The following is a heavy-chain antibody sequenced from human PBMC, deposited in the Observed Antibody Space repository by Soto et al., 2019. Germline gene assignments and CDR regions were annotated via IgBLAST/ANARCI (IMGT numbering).Heavy chain of an antibody. CDR1: GFTFSSYG. V-gene: IGHV3-33*08. D-gene: IGHD6-13*01. CDR2: IWYDGSNK. Sequence: VQLLESGGGLVQPGGSLRLSCAASGFTFSSYGMHWVRQAPGKGLEWVAVIWYDGSNKYYADSVKGRFTISRDNSKNPLYLQMHSLRAEDTAVYSCARDKGIAAAGTYYWGQGTLVTVSS. CDR3: ARDKGIAAAGTYY. J-gene: IGHJ4*02.